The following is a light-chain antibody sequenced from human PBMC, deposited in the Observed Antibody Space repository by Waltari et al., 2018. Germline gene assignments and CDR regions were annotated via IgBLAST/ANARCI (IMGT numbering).Light chain of an antibody. CDR3: GSYTTRATHV. CDR1: SSDVGGYNY. CDR2: GVN. Sequence: QSALTQPASVSGSPGQSITISCTGTSSDVGGYNYVSWYQQHPATTPNPVIFGVNRRPAGVSHRFSGSKSGNTASLTISGLQAEDEADYYCGSYTTRATHVFGIGTKVTVL. V-gene: IGLV2-14*03. J-gene: IGLJ1*01.